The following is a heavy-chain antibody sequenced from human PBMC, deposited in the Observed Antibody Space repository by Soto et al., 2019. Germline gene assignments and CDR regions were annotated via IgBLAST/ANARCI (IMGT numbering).Heavy chain of an antibody. D-gene: IGHD1-1*01. J-gene: IGHJ4*02. CDR2: VVPKIGSI. CDR3: TRGGREKNWIVGNFEY. V-gene: IGHV1-69*08. Sequence: QVHLVQSGAEVKKPGSSVKVSCRAPRGTFSSYTINWVRQAPGQGLEWMGRVVPKIGSINFVRKFQGRLTLTAANSTRTAFLELSSLRPEDTAVYYCTRGGREKNWIVGNFEYWGQGTQVTVSS. CDR1: RGTFSSYT.